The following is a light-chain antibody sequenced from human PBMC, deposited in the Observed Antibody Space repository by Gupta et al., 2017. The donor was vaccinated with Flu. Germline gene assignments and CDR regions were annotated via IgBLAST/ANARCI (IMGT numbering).Light chain of an antibody. CDR3: GSWDDSLNGRV. CDR1: SSNIGTFD. Sequence: QSVVTQPPSVSGTPGHRVTISCSGSSSNIGTFDVFRYVQVAGAAPQLLMKKNNERPAGVPDRFSGFKSGTSASRVVSGLRSEDEGDYYCGSWDDSLNGRVFGGGTKLTV. CDR2: KNN. V-gene: IGLV1-47*01. J-gene: IGLJ3*02.